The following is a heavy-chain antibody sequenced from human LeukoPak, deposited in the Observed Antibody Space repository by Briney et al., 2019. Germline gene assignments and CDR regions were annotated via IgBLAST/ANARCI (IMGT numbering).Heavy chain of an antibody. CDR3: ARVDCSSTSCYSYYYYGMDV. J-gene: IGHJ6*02. Sequence: KTSETLSLTCTVSGGSISSSSYYWGWIRQPPGKGLEWIGSIYYSGSTYYNPSLKSRVTISVDTSKNQFSLKLSSVTAADTAVYYCARVDCSSTSCYSYYYYGMDVWGQGTTVTVSS. CDR1: GGSISSSSYY. CDR2: IYYSGST. V-gene: IGHV4-39*07. D-gene: IGHD2-2*02.